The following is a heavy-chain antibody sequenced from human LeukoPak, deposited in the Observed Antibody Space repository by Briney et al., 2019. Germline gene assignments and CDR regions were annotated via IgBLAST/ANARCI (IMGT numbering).Heavy chain of an antibody. Sequence: GGSLRLSCTASGFTFSSHGMNGVRQAPGKGLEWVSSVSTGSRYTYFADSVKGRFTIFRDDARNSLSLQMNALTDEDTAVYYCARDSGSRVATDFDSWGQGTLVTVSS. J-gene: IGHJ4*02. CDR1: GFTFSSHG. V-gene: IGHV3-21*01. CDR3: ARDSGSRVATDFDS. CDR2: VSTGSRYT. D-gene: IGHD3-10*01.